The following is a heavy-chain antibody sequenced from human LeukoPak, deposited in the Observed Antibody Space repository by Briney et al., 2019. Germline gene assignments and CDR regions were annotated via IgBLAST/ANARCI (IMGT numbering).Heavy chain of an antibody. V-gene: IGHV4-59*01. D-gene: IGHD4-11*01. J-gene: IGHJ6*03. CDR2: IYYSGST. CDR1: GGSISSYY. CDR3: ARALYSNYGYYYYYMDV. Sequence: SETLSLTCTVSGGSISSYYWSWIRQPPGKGLEWIGYIYYSGSTNYNPSLKSRVTISVDTSKNQFSLKLSSVTAADTAVYYCARALYSNYGYYYYYMDVWGKGTTVTVSS.